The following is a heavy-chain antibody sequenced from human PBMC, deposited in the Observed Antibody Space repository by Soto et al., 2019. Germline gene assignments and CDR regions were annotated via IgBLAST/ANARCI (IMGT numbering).Heavy chain of an antibody. CDR1: GGSISGYH. CDR2: IYYTGSP. J-gene: IGHJ6*02. V-gene: IGHV4-59*08. Sequence: SETLCLTCTVSGGSISGYHWSWIRQSPVKGLEWIGFIYYTGSPKYNPSLKSRVTISVDTSRNQFSLNLSSVTAADTAVYYCARQIYGHFYYGMDVWGPGTTVT. CDR3: ARQIYGHFYYGMDV. D-gene: IGHD3-3*01.